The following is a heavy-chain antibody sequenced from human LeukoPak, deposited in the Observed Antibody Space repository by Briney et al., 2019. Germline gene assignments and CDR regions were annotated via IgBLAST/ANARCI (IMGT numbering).Heavy chain of an antibody. V-gene: IGHV3-33*01. Sequence: PGGSLRLSCAASGFTFSTYGIHWVRQAPGKGLEWVALIWHDGSNKYYGDSVKDRFTISRDNSRNTLYLQMDSLRDEDTAVYYCARDRGYTYGHPLDYWGQGTLVTVSS. CDR1: GFTFSTYG. CDR2: IWHDGSNK. CDR3: ARDRGYTYGHPLDY. D-gene: IGHD5-18*01. J-gene: IGHJ4*02.